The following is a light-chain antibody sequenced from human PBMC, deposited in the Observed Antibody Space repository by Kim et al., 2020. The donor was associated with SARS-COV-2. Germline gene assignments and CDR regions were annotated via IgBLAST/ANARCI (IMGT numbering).Light chain of an antibody. CDR3: QQYNNGPPGT. V-gene: IGKV3-15*01. CDR2: GAY. CDR1: QNFNTN. Sequence: SPGESATLSCRPSQNFNTNVAWYQHKPGQAPRLLIYGAYTRAPGVPATFSGGRSGTDFTLTISSLQPEDFAMYYCQQYNNGPPGTFGQGTKVDIK. J-gene: IGKJ1*01.